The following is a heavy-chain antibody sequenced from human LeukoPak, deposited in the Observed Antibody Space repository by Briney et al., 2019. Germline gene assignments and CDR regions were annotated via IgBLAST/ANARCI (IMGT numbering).Heavy chain of an antibody. CDR2: IYYSGST. CDR1: GGSISSGGYY. CDR3: ARESSTSRGWFDP. J-gene: IGHJ5*02. V-gene: IGHV4-31*03. Sequence: PSETQSLTCTVSGGSISSGGYYWSWIRQHPGKGLEWIGYIYYSGSTYYNPSLKSRVTISVDTSKNQFSLKLSSVTAADTAVYYCARESSTSRGWFDPWGQGTLVTVSS. D-gene: IGHD2-2*01.